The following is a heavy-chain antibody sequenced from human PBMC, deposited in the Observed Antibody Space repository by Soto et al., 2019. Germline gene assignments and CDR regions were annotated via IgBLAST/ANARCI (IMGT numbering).Heavy chain of an antibody. Sequence: ASVKVCCKASGYTFSSYAIHWVRQAPGQRLEWMGWINAGNGNTKYAQKFQGRVTMTRNTSTSTVYMELSSLRSEDTAVYYCARGSRESRDAFDIWGQGTMVTVS. D-gene: IGHD3-10*01. J-gene: IGHJ3*02. CDR1: GYTFSSYA. CDR2: INAGNGNT. CDR3: ARGSRESRDAFDI. V-gene: IGHV1-3*01.